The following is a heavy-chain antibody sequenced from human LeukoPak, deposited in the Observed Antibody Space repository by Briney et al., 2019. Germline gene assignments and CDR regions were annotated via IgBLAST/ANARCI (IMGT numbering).Heavy chain of an antibody. Sequence: AWSRRLSCAASGFMFSTYSMTWVWQAPGKGLERVSYIRNSSSNIYYADSVKGRFTISRDNAKNTLYLQMNSLRDEYTAVYHCASWGIAWAFDIWGQGTMVTVSS. CDR3: ASWGIAWAFDI. CDR1: GFMFSTYS. V-gene: IGHV3-48*02. CDR2: IRNSSSNI. J-gene: IGHJ3*02. D-gene: IGHD6-13*01.